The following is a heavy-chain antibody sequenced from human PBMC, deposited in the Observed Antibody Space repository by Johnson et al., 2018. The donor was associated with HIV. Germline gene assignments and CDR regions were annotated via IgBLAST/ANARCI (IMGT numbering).Heavy chain of an antibody. CDR3: AKVLPFEQLVPQGAFDI. Sequence: VQLVESGGGLVQPGGSLRLSCAASGFTVSSNYMSWVRQAPGKGLAWVSVIYSGGSTYYPGSVKGRFTSSSENAKNSLYLQMNSLRAEDTAVYYCAKVLPFEQLVPQGAFDIWGQGTMVTVSS. D-gene: IGHD6-6*01. CDR2: IYSGGST. V-gene: IGHV3-66*02. J-gene: IGHJ3*02. CDR1: GFTVSSNY.